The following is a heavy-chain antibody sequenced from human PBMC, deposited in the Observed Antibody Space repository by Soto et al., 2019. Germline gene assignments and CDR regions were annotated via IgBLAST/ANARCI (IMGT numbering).Heavy chain of an antibody. D-gene: IGHD3-22*01. Sequence: SVKVSCKASGGTFSSXAISWVRQAPGQGLEWMGGIIPIFGTANYAQKFQGRVTITADESTSTAYMELSSLRSEDTAVYYCASNYYDSSGSQFDYWGQGTLVTVSS. V-gene: IGHV1-69*13. CDR1: GGTFSSXA. J-gene: IGHJ4*02. CDR3: ASNYYDSSGSQFDY. CDR2: IIPIFGTA.